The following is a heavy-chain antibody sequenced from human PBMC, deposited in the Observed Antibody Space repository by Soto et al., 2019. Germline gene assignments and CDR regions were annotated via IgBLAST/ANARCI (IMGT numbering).Heavy chain of an antibody. J-gene: IGHJ4*02. CDR2: ISGSGGST. CDR1: GFTFSNYA. Sequence: EVQLLDSGGGLVQPGGSLRLSCAASGFTFSNYAMNWVRQAPGKGLDWVSAISGSGGSTYYADSVKGRFTISRDNSKNSMYPQMSGLRAEYTAVYYCAEGPPGSCYDLDSWGQGALGTVSS. D-gene: IGHD5-12*01. CDR3: AEGPPGSCYDLDS. V-gene: IGHV3-23*01.